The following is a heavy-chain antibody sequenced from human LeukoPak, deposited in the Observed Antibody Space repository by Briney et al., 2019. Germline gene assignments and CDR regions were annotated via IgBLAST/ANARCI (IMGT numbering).Heavy chain of an antibody. CDR3: ARELYGSDSYYSY. V-gene: IGHV3-66*01. J-gene: IGHJ4*02. CDR1: GFTVSSSY. CDR2: IYSGGGT. D-gene: IGHD3-10*01. Sequence: GGSLRLSCAVSGFTVSSSYMSWVRQAPGQGLEWVSVIYSGGGTYYADSVKGRFIISRDNSKNTVYLQMNSLRAEDTAVYYCARELYGSDSYYSYWGQGTLVTVSS.